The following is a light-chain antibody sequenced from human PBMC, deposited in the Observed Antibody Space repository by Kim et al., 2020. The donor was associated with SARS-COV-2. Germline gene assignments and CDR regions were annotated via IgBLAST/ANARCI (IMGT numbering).Light chain of an antibody. V-gene: IGLV3-19*01. CDR3: NSRDTNDIVL. J-gene: IGLJ2*01. CDR2: GKN. Sequence: SSELTQDPAVSVALGQTVRITCQGDSLRSYYATWYQQKPGQAPILVIYGKNNRPSGIPDRFSGSSSGNTASLTITGTQAGDEADYYCNSRDTNDIVLFGGGTQLNVL. CDR1: SLRSYY.